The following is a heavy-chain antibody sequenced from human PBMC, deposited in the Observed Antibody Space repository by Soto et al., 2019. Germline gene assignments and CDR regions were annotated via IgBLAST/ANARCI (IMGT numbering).Heavy chain of an antibody. D-gene: IGHD6-19*01. J-gene: IGHJ6*02. CDR1: GFTFSSYA. V-gene: IGHV3-30-3*01. CDR3: ARDSAVSYYYGMDV. CDR2: ISYDGSNK. Sequence: QVQLVESGGGVVQPGRSLRLSCAASGFTFSSYAMHWVRQAPGKGLEWVAVISYDGSNKYYADSVKGRFTISRDNSKNTLYRQMNSRRAEDTAVYYCARDSAVSYYYGMDVWGQWTTVTVSS.